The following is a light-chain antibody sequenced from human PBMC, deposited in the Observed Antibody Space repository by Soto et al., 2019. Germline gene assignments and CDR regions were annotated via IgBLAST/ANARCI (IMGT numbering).Light chain of an antibody. CDR2: KAS. CDR1: QTISSW. V-gene: IGKV1-5*03. CDR3: QHYNSYSEA. J-gene: IGKJ1*01. Sequence: DIEMTQSPSTMSGSVGDRFTITCRASQTISSWLAWYQQKPGKAPKLLIYKASTLKSGVPSRFSGSGSGTEFTLNISSLQPDDFATYYCQHYNSYSEAFGQGTKVDIK.